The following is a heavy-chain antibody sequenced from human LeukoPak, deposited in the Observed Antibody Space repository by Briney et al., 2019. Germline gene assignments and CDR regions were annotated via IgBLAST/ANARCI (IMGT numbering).Heavy chain of an antibody. CDR1: GFTFSTYD. CDR3: ANWGGTTVLKGVYYYMDV. CDR2: IRYDGSNK. J-gene: IGHJ6*03. D-gene: IGHD4-17*01. Sequence: LTGGSLRLSCAASGFTFSTYDIHWVRQAPGKGLEWVAFIRYDGSNKYYADSVKGRFTISRDNSKNTLYLQMNSLRAEDTAVYYCANWGGTTVLKGVYYYMDVWGKGTTVTVSS. V-gene: IGHV3-30*02.